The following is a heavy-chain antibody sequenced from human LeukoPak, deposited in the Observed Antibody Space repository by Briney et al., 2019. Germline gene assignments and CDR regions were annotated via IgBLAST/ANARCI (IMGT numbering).Heavy chain of an antibody. CDR1: GFTFSSYA. D-gene: IGHD4-17*01. J-gene: IGHJ3*02. CDR3: AKVATETTVTIIALIDAFDI. Sequence: QPGGSLRLSCAASGFTFSSYAMSWVRQAPGKGLEWVSAISGSGGSTYYADSVKGRFTISRDNSKNTLYLQTNSLRAEDTAVYYCAKVATETTVTIIALIDAFDIWGQGTMVTVSS. CDR2: ISGSGGST. V-gene: IGHV3-23*01.